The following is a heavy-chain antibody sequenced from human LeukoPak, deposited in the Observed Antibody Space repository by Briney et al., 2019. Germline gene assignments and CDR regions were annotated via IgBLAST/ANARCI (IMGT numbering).Heavy chain of an antibody. D-gene: IGHD3-22*01. V-gene: IGHV3-30*03. CDR1: GFTFSSYD. Sequence: GGSLRLSCAASGFTFSSYDMHWVRQAPGKGLEWVALISYDGSKKYYADSVKGRFTISRDNSKNTLYLQMNSLRAEDTAVYYCARDPYYYDSSGYYWGQGTLVTVSS. J-gene: IGHJ4*02. CDR2: ISYDGSKK. CDR3: ARDPYYYDSSGYY.